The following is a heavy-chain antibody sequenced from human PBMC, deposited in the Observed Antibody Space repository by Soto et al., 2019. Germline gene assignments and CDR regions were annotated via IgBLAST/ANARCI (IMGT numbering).Heavy chain of an antibody. CDR1: GWSFSGYY. D-gene: IGHD2-8*02. J-gene: IGHJ4*02. CDR3: ARHWTGIDY. CDR2: INHSGST. V-gene: IGHV4-34*01. Sequence: PSEPLSLTCAFYGWSFSGYYWSWIRQPPGKGLEWIGYINHSGSTNYKPSLRSRVTISVDTSKNQFSLKLSSVTAADTAVYYCARHWTGIDYWGQGTLVTVSS.